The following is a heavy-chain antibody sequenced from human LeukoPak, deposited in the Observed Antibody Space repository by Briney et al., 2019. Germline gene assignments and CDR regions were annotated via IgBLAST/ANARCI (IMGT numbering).Heavy chain of an antibody. J-gene: IGHJ4*02. CDR1: GFTFSSYG. D-gene: IGHD3-22*01. V-gene: IGHV3-33*01. CDR2: IWSDGSTK. CDR3: ARGGGYYDSSGYDDY. Sequence: PLGTLSLSCAASGFTFSSYGMHWVRQAPGKGLQWVAVIWSDGSTKYYEDSVKGRFTISRDNAKNSLYLQMNSLRAEDTAVYYCARGGGYYDSSGYDDYWGQGTLVTVSS.